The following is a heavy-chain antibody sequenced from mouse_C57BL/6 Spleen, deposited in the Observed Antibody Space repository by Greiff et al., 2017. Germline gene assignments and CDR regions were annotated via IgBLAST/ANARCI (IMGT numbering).Heavy chain of an antibody. Sequence: QVQLQQSGPGILQPSQTLSLTCSFSGFSLSTFGMGVGWLRQPSGQGLEWLVHIWWDDAKYYNPALRSRHTNSKDTSKTQVVHMIANVDTAEAATDYCGRTDGYWFAYWGQGTLVTVSA. CDR1: GFSLSTFGMG. J-gene: IGHJ3*01. D-gene: IGHD2-3*01. CDR2: IWWDDAK. V-gene: IGHV8-8*01. CDR3: GRTDGYWFAY.